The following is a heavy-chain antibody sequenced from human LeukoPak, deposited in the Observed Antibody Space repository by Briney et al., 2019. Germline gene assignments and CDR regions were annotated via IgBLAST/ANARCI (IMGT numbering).Heavy chain of an antibody. CDR3: ARDRPSDSSSWYYYYGMDV. Sequence: SQTLSLTCTVSGGSISSGGYYWSWIRQRPGKGLEWIGYIYYSGSTYYNPSLKSRVTISVDTSKNQFSLKLSSVTAADTAVYYCARDRPSDSSSWYYYYGMDVWGKGTTVTVFS. V-gene: IGHV4-31*03. D-gene: IGHD6-13*01. J-gene: IGHJ6*04. CDR1: GGSISSGGYY. CDR2: IYYSGST.